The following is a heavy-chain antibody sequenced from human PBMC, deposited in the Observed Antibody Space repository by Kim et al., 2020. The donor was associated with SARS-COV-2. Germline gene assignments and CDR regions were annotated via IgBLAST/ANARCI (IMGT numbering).Heavy chain of an antibody. V-gene: IGHV1-18*01. J-gene: IGHJ3*02. D-gene: IGHD3-10*02. Sequence: ASVKVSCKASGYTFTSYGISWVRQPPGQGLEWMGWISAYNGNTNNAQKLQGRVTMTPDTSTSTPYLELRGLSSDDTPGYYCARDSTGAIFGSVAFDTWGQ. CDR2: ISAYNGNT. CDR3: ARDSTGAIFGSVAFDT. CDR1: GYTFTSYG.